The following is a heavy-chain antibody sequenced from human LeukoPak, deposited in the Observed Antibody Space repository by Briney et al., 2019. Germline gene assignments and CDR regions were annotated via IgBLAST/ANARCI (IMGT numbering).Heavy chain of an antibody. Sequence: PGASVKVSCKASGGTFSSYAISWVRQAPGQGLEWMGGIIPIFGTANYAQKFQGRVTITADKSTSTAYMELSSLRSEDTAVYYCARPKHEIYSSSWYVIDYWGQGTLVTVSS. CDR3: ARPKHEIYSSSWYVIDY. D-gene: IGHD6-13*01. CDR2: IIPIFGTA. V-gene: IGHV1-69*06. CDR1: GGTFSSYA. J-gene: IGHJ4*02.